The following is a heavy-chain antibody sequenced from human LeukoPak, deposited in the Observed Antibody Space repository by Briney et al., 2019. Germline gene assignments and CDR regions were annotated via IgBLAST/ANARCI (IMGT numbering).Heavy chain of an antibody. CDR3: ARDRHSNNYYYYGMDV. CDR1: GFTFSSYW. Sequence: GGSLRLSCAASGFTFSSYWMSWVRQAPGKGLEWVANIKQDGSEKYYVDSVKGRFTISRDNSKNTLYLQMNSLRAEDTAVYYCARDRHSNNYYYYGMDVWGQGTTVTVSS. D-gene: IGHD4-11*01. CDR2: IKQDGSEK. V-gene: IGHV3-7*01. J-gene: IGHJ6*02.